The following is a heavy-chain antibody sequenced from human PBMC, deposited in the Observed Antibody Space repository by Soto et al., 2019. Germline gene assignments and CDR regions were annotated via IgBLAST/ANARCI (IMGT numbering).Heavy chain of an antibody. Sequence: SVKVSSKDSGDSLTELSMHWLRQATGKGLEWMGGFDPEDGETIYAQKFQGRVTMTEDTSTDTAYMELSSLRSEDTAVYYCATTAWRWISDKYYFDYWGQGTLVTVSS. CDR2: FDPEDGET. CDR3: ATTAWRWISDKYYFDY. D-gene: IGHD3-3*01. CDR1: GDSLTELS. V-gene: IGHV1-24*01. J-gene: IGHJ4*02.